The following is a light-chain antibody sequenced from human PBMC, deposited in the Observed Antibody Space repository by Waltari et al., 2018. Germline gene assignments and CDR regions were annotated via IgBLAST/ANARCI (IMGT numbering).Light chain of an antibody. V-gene: IGKV4-1*01. J-gene: IGKJ1*01. CDR2: WAS. CDR3: QQYFTDPWT. Sequence: DIVMTQSPDSLAVSLGERATINCKSSQSVLYSSSNNNYLAWYQQKPGQPPMFLISWASTRESGVPDRFSGSGSGTEFTLTISSLQAEDVALYFCQQYFTDPWTFGQGTRVEIK. CDR1: QSVLYSSSNNNY.